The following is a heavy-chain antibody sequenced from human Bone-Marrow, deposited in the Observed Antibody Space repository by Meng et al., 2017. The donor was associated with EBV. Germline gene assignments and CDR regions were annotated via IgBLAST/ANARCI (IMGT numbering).Heavy chain of an antibody. CDR2: INPGNGNT. V-gene: IGHV1-3*01. Sequence: VQLVQSGAEVQKPWVSVKVSCKPSGYTFTSYARHWVRQAPGQRLEWMGWINPGNGNTKYSQKFQGRVTITRDTSASTAYMELSSLRSEHTAVYYCARLDYFDYWGQGTLVTVSS. CDR1: GYTFTSYA. CDR3: ARLDYFDY. J-gene: IGHJ4*02.